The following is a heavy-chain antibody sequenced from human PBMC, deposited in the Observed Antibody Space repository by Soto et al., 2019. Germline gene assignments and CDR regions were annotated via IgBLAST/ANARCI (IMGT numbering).Heavy chain of an antibody. CDR1: GYSISSTYW. V-gene: IGHV4-4*02. D-gene: IGHD1-1*01. J-gene: IGHJ4*02. CDR2: IYPTTGRA. CDR3: ARHVGVTGTRGFDY. Sequence: QVQLQESGPGLVKPSGTLSLTCDVSGYSISSTYWWSWVRQSPLEGLEWIGEIYPTTGRANYNPSLRSRVTISADSSKNQFSLNLRSGTAADTAVYYCARHVGVTGTRGFDYWGQGIPVSVSS.